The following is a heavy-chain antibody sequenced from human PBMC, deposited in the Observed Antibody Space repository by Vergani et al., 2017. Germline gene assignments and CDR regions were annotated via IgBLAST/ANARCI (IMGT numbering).Heavy chain of an antibody. D-gene: IGHD6-19*01. J-gene: IGHJ5*02. CDR2: IHYSENT. V-gene: IGHV4-59*13. CDR3: ASDTHSGQRADR. Sequence: QVQLQESGPGLVKPSETLSLTCTVSGGPISSYYWSWIRPPPGKGLEWIGYIHYSENTNYNPSLKTRVTISVDTSKNQFYLTLTSGTAADTAVYYCASDTHSGQRADRWGQGILVTVTS. CDR1: GGPISSYY.